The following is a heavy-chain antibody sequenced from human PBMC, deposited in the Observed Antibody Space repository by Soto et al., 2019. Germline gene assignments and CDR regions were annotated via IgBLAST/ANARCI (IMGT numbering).Heavy chain of an antibody. CDR1: GGPMDSGTYC. V-gene: IGHV4-31*03. CDR3: ATDRSEGSGTGDY. Sequence: QVQLQESGPGLAKPSQTLSLTCSVSGGPMDSGTYCWNWIRQHPGKGLEWIGYIYYRGYTYYNPSLKSRVTMSVDTSKNQLSLNLNSVTAADTAVYYCATDRSEGSGTGDYWGQGTLVTVSS. D-gene: IGHD3-10*01. CDR2: IYYRGYT. J-gene: IGHJ4*02.